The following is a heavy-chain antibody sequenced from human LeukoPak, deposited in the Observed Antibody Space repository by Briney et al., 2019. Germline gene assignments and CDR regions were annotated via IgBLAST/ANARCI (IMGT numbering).Heavy chain of an antibody. J-gene: IGHJ3*02. CDR2: ISSSSSYT. D-gene: IGHD3-22*01. V-gene: IGHV3-21*01. Sequence: PGGSLRLSCAASGFTFSSYSMNWVRQAPGKGLEWVSSISSSSSYTYYADSVKGRFTISRDNAKNSLYLQMNSLRAEDTAVYYCARTYYYDSSGYYDTIGYAFDIWGQGTMVTVSS. CDR3: ARTYYYDSSGYYDTIGYAFDI. CDR1: GFTFSSYS.